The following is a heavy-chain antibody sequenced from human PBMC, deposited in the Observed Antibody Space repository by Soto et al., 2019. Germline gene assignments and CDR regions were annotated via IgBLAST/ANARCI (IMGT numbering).Heavy chain of an antibody. Sequence: QVQLVESGGGVVQPGRSLRLSCAASGFTFSSYAMHWVRQAPGKGLEWVAVISYDGSNKYYADSVKGRFTISRDNSKNTLYLQMNSLRAEETAVEYCARRSSGWYRPFDYWGQGTLVTVSS. J-gene: IGHJ4*02. CDR3: ARRSSGWYRPFDY. CDR1: GFTFSSYA. D-gene: IGHD6-19*01. CDR2: ISYDGSNK. V-gene: IGHV3-30-3*01.